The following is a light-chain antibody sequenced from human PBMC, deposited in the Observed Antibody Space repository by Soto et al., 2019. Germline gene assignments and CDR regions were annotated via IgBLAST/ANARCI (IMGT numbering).Light chain of an antibody. V-gene: IGLV7-43*01. CDR1: TGPVTSGFY. Sequence: QAVVTQAPSLTVSPGGSVTLTCASSTGPVTSGFYPHWVQQKPGQAPRTLIYSTTNKHPWTPARFSGSLLGGKAALTLSGVQPEDEADYYCLLYYGGSYVFGAGTKLTGL. CDR3: LLYYGGSYV. CDR2: STT. J-gene: IGLJ1*01.